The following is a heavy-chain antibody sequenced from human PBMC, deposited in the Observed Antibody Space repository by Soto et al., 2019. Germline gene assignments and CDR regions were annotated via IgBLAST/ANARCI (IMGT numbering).Heavy chain of an antibody. CDR1: GGSISSGGYC. J-gene: IGHJ6*02. CDR2: IYHSGST. CDR3: ARGGRGIWFGELLDYYYYGMDV. V-gene: IGHV4-30-2*01. Sequence: SETLSLTCAVSGGSISSGGYCWSWIRQPPGKGLEWIGYIYHSGSTYYNPSLKSRVTISVDRSKNQFSLKLSSVTAADTAVYYCARGGRGIWFGELLDYYYYGMDVWGQGTTVTVSS. D-gene: IGHD3-10*01.